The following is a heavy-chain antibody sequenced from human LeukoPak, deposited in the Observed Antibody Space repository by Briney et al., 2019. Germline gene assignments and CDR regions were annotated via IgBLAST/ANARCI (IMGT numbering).Heavy chain of an antibody. J-gene: IGHJ4*02. CDR1: GFTFSNYG. Sequence: PGGSLRLSCAASGFTFSNYGIHWVRQAPGKGLEWVAVISYDGNNKYYADSVKGRFTISRDNSKNTLFLQMNSLRAEDTAVYYCARGRYSSRSGGYYFDIWGQGTLVTVSS. CDR3: ARGRYSSRSGGYYFDI. V-gene: IGHV3-30*03. D-gene: IGHD2-2*01. CDR2: ISYDGNNK.